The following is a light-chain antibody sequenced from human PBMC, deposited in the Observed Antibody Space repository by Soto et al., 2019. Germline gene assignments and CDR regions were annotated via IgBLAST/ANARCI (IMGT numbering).Light chain of an antibody. CDR3: AAWDDRLCGYV. Sequence: QSVLTQPPSASWTPVQRVTISCSGGSSNVGNNFVYWYQQLPGTAPTLFIYNNDHRPSGVPARFSGSKSGSSASLAISGLRAEDEADYYCAAWDDRLCGYVFGTGTKLTVL. J-gene: IGLJ1*01. CDR1: SSNVGNNF. V-gene: IGLV1-47*02. CDR2: NND.